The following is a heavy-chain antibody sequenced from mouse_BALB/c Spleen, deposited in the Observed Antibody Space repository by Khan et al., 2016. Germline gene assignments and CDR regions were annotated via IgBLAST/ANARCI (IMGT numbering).Heavy chain of an antibody. CDR3: ARLGPARAYFDF. Sequence: QVQLKESGADLMKPGASVKISCKATGYTFSSYWIEWVKQRPGHGLEWIGEILPGSDRTTYNERFRGKASFTADTSSNTASIQLSSLTSEDSAVYYCARLGPARAYFDFWGQGTTLSVSS. V-gene: IGHV1-9*01. J-gene: IGHJ2*01. CDR2: ILPGSDRT. D-gene: IGHD3-1*01. CDR1: GYTFSSYW.